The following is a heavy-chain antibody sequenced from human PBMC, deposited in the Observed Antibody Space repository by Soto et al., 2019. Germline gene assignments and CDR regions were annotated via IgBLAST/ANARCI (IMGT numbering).Heavy chain of an antibody. V-gene: IGHV3-23*01. D-gene: IGHD2-21*01. Sequence: GGSLRLSCAASGFTFSSYAMSWVRQAPGKGLEWVSAISGSGGSTYYADSVKGRFTISRDNSKNTLYLQMNSLRAEDTAVYYCATLRQGLSQFDYWGQGTLVTVSS. J-gene: IGHJ4*02. CDR1: GFTFSSYA. CDR3: ATLRQGLSQFDY. CDR2: ISGSGGST.